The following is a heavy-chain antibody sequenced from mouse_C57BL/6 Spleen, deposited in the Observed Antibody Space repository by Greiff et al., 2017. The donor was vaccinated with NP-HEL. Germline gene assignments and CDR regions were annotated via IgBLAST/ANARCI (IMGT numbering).Heavy chain of an antibody. V-gene: IGHV3-6*01. Sequence: DVKLQESGPGLVKPSQSLSLTCSVTGYSITSGYYWNWIRQFPGNKLEWMGYISYDGSNNYNPSLKNRISITRDTSKNQFFLKWNSVTTEEKDTYDWAREERRAMDYWGQGTSVTVSS. J-gene: IGHJ4*01. CDR3: AREERRAMDY. CDR1: GYSITSGYY. CDR2: ISYDGSN.